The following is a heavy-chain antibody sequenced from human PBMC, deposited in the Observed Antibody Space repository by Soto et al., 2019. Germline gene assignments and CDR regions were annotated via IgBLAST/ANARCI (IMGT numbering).Heavy chain of an antibody. Sequence: PGGSLRLSCAASGSTFSSYGMHWVRQAPGKGLEWVAVVSYDGSHDFYADSVKGRFSISRDNSRAIMYLQMNSLKPEDTAVYYCAKGSVLRVVEAPLAILGGVDVWGQGAVVTVSS. V-gene: IGHV3-30*18. CDR1: GSTFSSYG. D-gene: IGHD2-8*01. CDR2: VSYDGSHD. CDR3: AKGSVLRVVEAPLAILGGVDV. J-gene: IGHJ6*02.